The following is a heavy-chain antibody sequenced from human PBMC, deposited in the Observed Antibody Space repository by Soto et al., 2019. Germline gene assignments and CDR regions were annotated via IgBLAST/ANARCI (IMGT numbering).Heavy chain of an antibody. V-gene: IGHV1-69*13. Sequence: SVKVSCKASGGTFSSYAISWVRQAPGQGLEWMGGIIPIFGTANYAQKFQGRVTITADESTSTAYMELSSLRSEDTAVYYCANSRTGSYGSSGYYAYWGQGTLVTVSS. J-gene: IGHJ4*02. CDR3: ANSRTGSYGSSGYYAY. D-gene: IGHD3-22*01. CDR1: GGTFSSYA. CDR2: IIPIFGTA.